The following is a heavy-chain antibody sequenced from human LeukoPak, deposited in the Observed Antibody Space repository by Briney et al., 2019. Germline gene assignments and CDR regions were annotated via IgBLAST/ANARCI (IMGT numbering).Heavy chain of an antibody. V-gene: IGHV1-2*02. CDR3: ARVGDILTGSRWFDP. CDR1: GYTLSDLS. J-gene: IGHJ5*02. D-gene: IGHD3-9*01. CDR2: INPNSGGT. Sequence: ASVKVSCKVSGYTLSDLSMHWVRQAPGQGLEWMGWINPNSGGTNYAQKFQGRVTMTRDTSISTAYMELSRLRSDDTAVYYCARVGDILTGSRWFDPWGQGTLVTVSS.